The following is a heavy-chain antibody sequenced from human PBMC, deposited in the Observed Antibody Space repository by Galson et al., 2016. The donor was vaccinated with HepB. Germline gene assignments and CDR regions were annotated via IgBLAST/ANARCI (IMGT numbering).Heavy chain of an antibody. Sequence: SLRLSCAASGFTFSSYAMSWVRQAPGKGLEWVSGISGSGGSTFYADSVKGRFTISRDNSKNTLYLQMNSLRAEDTAVYYCARTPPSQYSSSSQGAQVSDYWGQGTLVTVSS. CDR1: GFTFSSYA. CDR3: ARTPPSQYSSSSQGAQVSDY. CDR2: ISGSGGST. D-gene: IGHD6-6*01. V-gene: IGHV3-23*01. J-gene: IGHJ4*02.